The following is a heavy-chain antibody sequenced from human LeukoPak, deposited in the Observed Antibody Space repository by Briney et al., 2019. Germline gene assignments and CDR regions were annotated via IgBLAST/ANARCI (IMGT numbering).Heavy chain of an antibody. CDR1: GFTFSSYS. J-gene: IGHJ6*02. Sequence: GGSLRLSCAASGFTFSSYSMNWVRQAPGKGLAWVSAISGSGGSTYYAASVKGRFTISRDNSKNTLYLQMNSLRAEDTAVYYCARVHGSGTYYYYGMDVWGQGTTVTVSS. CDR2: ISGSGGST. D-gene: IGHD3-10*01. V-gene: IGHV3-23*01. CDR3: ARVHGSGTYYYYGMDV.